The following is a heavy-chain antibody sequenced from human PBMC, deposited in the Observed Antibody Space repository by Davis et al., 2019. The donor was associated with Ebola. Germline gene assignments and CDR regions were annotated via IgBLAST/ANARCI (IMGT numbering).Heavy chain of an antibody. Sequence: GESLKISCAASGFTLSGYDMNWVRQAPGKGLQWVAVIWDDGSNKYYADSVKGRFTISRDNSKNTLYLQMGSLRAEDTAVYYCAKWEPLDYWGQGTLVTVSS. J-gene: IGHJ4*02. CDR1: GFTLSGYD. D-gene: IGHD1-14*01. CDR2: IWDDGSNK. CDR3: AKWEPLDY. V-gene: IGHV3-30*02.